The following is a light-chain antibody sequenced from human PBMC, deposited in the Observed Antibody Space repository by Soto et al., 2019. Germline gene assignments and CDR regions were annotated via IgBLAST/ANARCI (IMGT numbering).Light chain of an antibody. J-gene: IGKJ2*01. V-gene: IGKV1-39*01. CDR2: AAS. CDR3: QESFSPLYT. CDR1: QTIHNY. Sequence: DIQLTQSPSSLSGSVGDRVTITCRAGQTIHNYLNWYQQIPGKAPKLLIYAASNLRGGVHSRFSGGGSGTDFTLSINSLLPADFATYYCQESFSPLYTFGRGT.